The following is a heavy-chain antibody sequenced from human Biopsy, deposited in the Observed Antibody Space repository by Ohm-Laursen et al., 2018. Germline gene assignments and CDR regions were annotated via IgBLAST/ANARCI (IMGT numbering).Heavy chain of an antibody. D-gene: IGHD5/OR15-5a*01. CDR2: INPHTGVT. CDR3: ARPSGGVSTIGFDP. Sequence: ASVKVSCKASGYDFLDFHIHWVRQVPGQGLEWIGHINPHTGVTKYAQKFLDRITMTGDTSISTAYMDLSRLTSADRGIYYCARPSGGVSTIGFDPWGQGTPVIVSS. CDR1: GYDFLDFH. V-gene: IGHV1-2*05. J-gene: IGHJ5*02.